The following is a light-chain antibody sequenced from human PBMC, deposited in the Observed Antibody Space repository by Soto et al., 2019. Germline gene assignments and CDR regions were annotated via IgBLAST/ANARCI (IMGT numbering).Light chain of an antibody. J-gene: IGKJ1*01. V-gene: IGKV3-20*01. CDR2: ATS. CDR1: QSVSSH. Sequence: EIVMTQSPATLSVSPGERATLSCRASQSVSSHLAWYRQKPGQAPRLLIYATSFRATGIPDRFRGSGSGTDFTLTISRLEPEDFAVYYCQQYGSSPTFGQGTKVDI. CDR3: QQYGSSPT.